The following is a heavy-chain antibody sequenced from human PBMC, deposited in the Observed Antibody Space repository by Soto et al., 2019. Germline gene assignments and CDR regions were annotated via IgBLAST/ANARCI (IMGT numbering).Heavy chain of an antibody. V-gene: IGHV1-3*01. J-gene: IGHJ6*02. CDR2: INAGNGNT. CDR3: AKLIAVAGTPPYYYYGMGV. D-gene: IGHD6-19*01. CDR1: GYTFTSYA. Sequence: ASVKVSCKASGYTFTSYAMHWVRQAPGQRLEWMGWINAGNGNTKYSQNFQGRVTITRDTSASTAYMELSSLRSEDTAVYYCAKLIAVAGTPPYYYYGMGVWGQGTTVTVSS.